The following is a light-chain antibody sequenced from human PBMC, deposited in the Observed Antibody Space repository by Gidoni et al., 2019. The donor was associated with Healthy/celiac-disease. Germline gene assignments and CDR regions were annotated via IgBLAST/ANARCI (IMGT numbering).Light chain of an antibody. Sequence: DIQMTQSPSSLSASVGDRVTITCRASQSISSYLNWYQQKPGKAAKLLIYAASSLQSGVPSRFSGSRSWTDFTLTISSLQPEDFATYYCQQSYSTFYTFGQGTKLEIK. CDR3: QQSYSTFYT. J-gene: IGKJ2*01. CDR1: QSISSY. CDR2: AAS. V-gene: IGKV1-39*01.